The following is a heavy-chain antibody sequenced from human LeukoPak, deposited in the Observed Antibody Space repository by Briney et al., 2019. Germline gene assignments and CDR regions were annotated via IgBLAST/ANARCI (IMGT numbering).Heavy chain of an antibody. V-gene: IGHV4-59*08. Sequence: KPSETLSLTCTVSGGSISSYYWSWIRQPPGEGLEWVAYIYYSGSTNHNPSLKSRVTISVDTSKDQFSLKLSSVTAADTAVYYCARHPRWNVGTTSGGYYFDYWGQGTLVTVSS. CDR1: GGSISSYY. D-gene: IGHD2/OR15-2a*01. CDR3: ARHPRWNVGTTSGGYYFDY. CDR2: IYYSGST. J-gene: IGHJ4*02.